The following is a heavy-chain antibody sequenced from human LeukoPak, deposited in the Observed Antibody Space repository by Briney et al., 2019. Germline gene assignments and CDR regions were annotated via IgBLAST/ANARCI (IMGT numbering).Heavy chain of an antibody. Sequence: PSETLSLTCTVSGGSISSSSYYWGWIRQPPGKGLEWIGSIYYSGSTYYNPSLKSRVTISVDTSKNQFSLKLSSVTAADTAVYYCAREGGYSSNWGQGTLVTVSS. J-gene: IGHJ4*02. CDR2: IYYSGST. V-gene: IGHV4-39*07. D-gene: IGHD6-13*01. CDR1: GGSISSSSYY. CDR3: AREGGYSSN.